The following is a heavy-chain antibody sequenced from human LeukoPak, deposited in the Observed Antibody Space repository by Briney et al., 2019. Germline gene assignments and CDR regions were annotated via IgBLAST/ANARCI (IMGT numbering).Heavy chain of an antibody. Sequence: PGGSLRLSCAASGFTFDDYGMSWVRQAPGKGLEWVSGINWNGGSTGYADSVKGRFTISRDNAKNSLYLQMNSLRAEDTASYYCARDEDHYYDSSGYARVRYFQHWGQGTLVTVSS. CDR3: ARDEDHYYDSSGYARVRYFQH. CDR2: INWNGGST. CDR1: GFTFDDYG. D-gene: IGHD3-22*01. J-gene: IGHJ1*01. V-gene: IGHV3-20*04.